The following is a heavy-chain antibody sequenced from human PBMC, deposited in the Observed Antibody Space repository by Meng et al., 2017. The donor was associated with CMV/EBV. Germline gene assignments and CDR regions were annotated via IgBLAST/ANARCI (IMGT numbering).Heavy chain of an antibody. J-gene: IGHJ5*02. CDR3: ARRGYSSRNWFDP. CDR2: IIPILGIA. D-gene: IGHD6-19*01. CDR1: GGTFSSYA. V-gene: IGHV1-69*10. Sequence: SVKVSCKASGGTFSSYAISWVRQAPGQGLEWMGGIIPILGIANYAQKFQGRVAITADKSTSTAYMELSSLRSEDTAVYYCARRGYSSRNWFDPWGQGTLVTVSS.